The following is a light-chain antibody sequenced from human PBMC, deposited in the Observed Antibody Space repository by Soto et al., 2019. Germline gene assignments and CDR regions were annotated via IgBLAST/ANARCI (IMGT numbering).Light chain of an antibody. Sequence: QSVLTQPPSVSGAPGQRVTISCTGSSSNIGAGYDVHWYQQLPGTAPKLLIYGNSNRPSGVPDRFSGSKSGTSASPAITGLQAEDEADYYCQSYDSSLSLVVFGGGTKLTVL. J-gene: IGLJ2*01. V-gene: IGLV1-40*01. CDR1: SSNIGAGYD. CDR2: GNS. CDR3: QSYDSSLSLVV.